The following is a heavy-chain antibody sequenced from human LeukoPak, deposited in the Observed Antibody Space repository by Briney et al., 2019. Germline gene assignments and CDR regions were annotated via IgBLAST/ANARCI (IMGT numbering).Heavy chain of an antibody. CDR1: GFTFSDYG. D-gene: IGHD6-13*01. V-gene: IGHV3-33*01. J-gene: IGHJ6*02. CDR2: IWYDGNNK. Sequence: GGSLRLSCAASGFTFSDYGMHWVRQAPGKGLEWVAVIWYDGNNKYYADSVKGRFTISRDNSKNTLYLQMNSLRAEDTAVYSCARGQQPYYCYGMDVWGQGTTVTVSS. CDR3: ARGQQPYYCYGMDV.